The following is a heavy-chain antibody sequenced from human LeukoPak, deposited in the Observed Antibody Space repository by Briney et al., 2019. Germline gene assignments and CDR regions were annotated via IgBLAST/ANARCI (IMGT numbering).Heavy chain of an antibody. D-gene: IGHD5-18*01. V-gene: IGHV3-9*01. CDR1: GFTFDDYA. CDR2: ISWNSGSI. CDR3: ARGYSYGYWYFDL. J-gene: IGHJ2*01. Sequence: GGSLRLSCAASGFTFDDYAMHWVRQAPGKGLEWVSGISWNSGSIGYADSVKGRFTISRDNAKNTLYLQMNSLRAEDTAVYYCARGYSYGYWYFDLWGRGTLVTVSS.